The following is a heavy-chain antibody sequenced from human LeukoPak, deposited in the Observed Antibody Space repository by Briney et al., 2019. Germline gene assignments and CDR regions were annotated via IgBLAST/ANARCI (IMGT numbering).Heavy chain of an antibody. CDR1: GFTFSSYE. V-gene: IGHV3-48*03. CDR3: ARFALKTPPTD. J-gene: IGHJ4*02. CDR2: ISSSGSTI. Sequence: PGGSLRLSCAVSGFTFSSYEMNWVRQAPGKGLEWVSYISSSGSTIYYADSVKGRFTISRDNAKNSLYLQMNSLRAEDTAMYYCARFALKTPPTDWGQGTLVTVSS.